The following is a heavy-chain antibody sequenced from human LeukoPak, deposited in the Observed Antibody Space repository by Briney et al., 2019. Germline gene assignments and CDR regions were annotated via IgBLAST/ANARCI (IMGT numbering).Heavy chain of an antibody. CDR1: GYTFTGYY. CDR3: AREQQLVPAFDI. D-gene: IGHD6-13*01. Sequence: ASVKVSCKASGYTFTGYYMHWVRQAPGQGLEWMGWINPNSGGTNYAQKFQGRVTMTRDTSISTAYMELSRLRSDDTAVYYCAREQQLVPAFDIWGQGTMVTVSS. CDR2: INPNSGGT. V-gene: IGHV1-2*02. J-gene: IGHJ3*02.